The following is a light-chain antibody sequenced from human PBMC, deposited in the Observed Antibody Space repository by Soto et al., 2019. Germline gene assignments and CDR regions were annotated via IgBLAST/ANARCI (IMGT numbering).Light chain of an antibody. J-gene: IGKJ5*01. Sequence: DIGSTHFPATRSFSPWARATLSCRASQSVITYLSWFQQKPGQAPRLLIYDASTRATGIPDRFSGSGSGTAFTPTISRLEPEDFAVYYCQQDGSSPQAFGQGTLVEIK. CDR2: DAS. CDR3: QQDGSSPQA. CDR1: QSVITY. V-gene: IGKV3-20*01.